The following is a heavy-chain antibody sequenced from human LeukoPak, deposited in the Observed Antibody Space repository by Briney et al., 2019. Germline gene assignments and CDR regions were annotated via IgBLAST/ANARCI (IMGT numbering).Heavy chain of an antibody. V-gene: IGHV4-34*01. CDR2: IDHSGSA. J-gene: IGHJ6*03. Sequence: SGTLSLTCAVYGGSFSDYHWTWIRQPPGKGLQWIAEIDHSGSANYNPSLSPSLKSRVTISVDTSKNQFSLKVRSVTAANTAVYFCARVRKSFTGSFFSFAYYYYMDVWGQGTTVTVSS. CDR3: ARVRKSFTGSFFSFAYYYYMDV. CDR1: GGSFSDYH. D-gene: IGHD1-26*01.